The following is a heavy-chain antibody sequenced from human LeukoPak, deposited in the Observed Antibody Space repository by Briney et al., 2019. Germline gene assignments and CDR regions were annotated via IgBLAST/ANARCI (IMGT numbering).Heavy chain of an antibody. Sequence: PGGSLRLSCAASGFIVSNTYMTWVRQAPGKGLEWVSVIYNDGSTYYADSVKGRFTISRDNSKNMLFLRMNSLRVEDTAVYFCVSLARDYWGQGTLVSVSS. D-gene: IGHD3-3*02. CDR1: GFIVSNTY. CDR2: IYNDGST. CDR3: VSLARDY. J-gene: IGHJ4*02. V-gene: IGHV3-53*01.